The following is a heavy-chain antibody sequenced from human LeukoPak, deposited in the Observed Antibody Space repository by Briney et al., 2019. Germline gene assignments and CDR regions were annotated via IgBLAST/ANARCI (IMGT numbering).Heavy chain of an antibody. Sequence: SVKVSCKASGGTFSSHAISWVRQAPGQGLEWMGGIIPIFGTANYAQKFQGRVTITADESTSTAYMELSSLRSEDTAVYYCARGANYGDYSDYYCGMDVWGQGTTVTVSS. V-gene: IGHV1-69*13. J-gene: IGHJ6*02. CDR3: ARGANYGDYSDYYCGMDV. CDR2: IIPIFGTA. CDR1: GGTFSSHA. D-gene: IGHD4-17*01.